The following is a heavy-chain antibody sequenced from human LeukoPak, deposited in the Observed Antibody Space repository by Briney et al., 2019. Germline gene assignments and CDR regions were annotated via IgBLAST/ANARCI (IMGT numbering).Heavy chain of an antibody. Sequence: GGSLRLSCAASGITFSSLWMSWFRQAPSKGLEWVADIKHDGSEEHYVASVKGRFTISRDNAKLYLQMNSLRAEDTAVYYCVRWVCSPTSCYYFDYWGQGTLVTVSS. J-gene: IGHJ4*02. V-gene: IGHV3-7*01. D-gene: IGHD2-2*01. CDR2: IKHDGSEE. CDR1: GITFSSLW. CDR3: VRWVCSPTSCYYFDY.